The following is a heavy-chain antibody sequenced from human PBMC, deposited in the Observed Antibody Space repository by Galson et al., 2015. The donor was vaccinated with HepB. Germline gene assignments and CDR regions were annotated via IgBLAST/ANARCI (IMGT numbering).Heavy chain of an antibody. D-gene: IGHD3-10*01. CDR1: GGTFSSYT. V-gene: IGHV1-69*02. CDR3: ARVITMVRGVISHDAFDI. CDR2: IIPILGIA. J-gene: IGHJ3*02. Sequence: SVKVSCKASGGTFSSYTISWVRQAPGQGLEWMGRIIPILGIANYAQKFQGRVTITADKSTSTAYMELSSLRSEDTAVYYCARVITMVRGVISHDAFDIWGQGTMVTVSS.